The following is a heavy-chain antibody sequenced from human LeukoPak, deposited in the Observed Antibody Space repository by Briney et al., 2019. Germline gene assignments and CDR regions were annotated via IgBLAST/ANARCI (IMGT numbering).Heavy chain of an antibody. J-gene: IGHJ3*02. CDR1: GFTFSDYY. V-gene: IGHV3-11*01. CDR3: ARAAGSPKGLAFDI. Sequence: PGGSLRLSCAASGFTFSDYYMSWIRQAPGKGLEWASYISSSGSTIYYADSVKGRFTISRDNAKNSLYLQMNSLRAEDTAVYYCARAAGSPKGLAFDIWGQGTMVTVSS. CDR2: ISSSGSTI.